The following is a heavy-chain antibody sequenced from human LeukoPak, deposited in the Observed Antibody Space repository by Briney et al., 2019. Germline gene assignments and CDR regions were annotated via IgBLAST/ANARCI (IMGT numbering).Heavy chain of an antibody. V-gene: IGHV1-69*05. CDR1: GGTFSSYA. J-gene: IGHJ4*02. D-gene: IGHD6-13*01. CDR3: ARDLGSSSWYGL. CDR2: IIPIFGTA. Sequence: SVKVSCKASGGTFSSYAISWVRQAPGQGLEWMGGIIPIFGTANYAQKFQGRVTITTDESTSTAYMELSSLRSEDTGVYYCARDLGSSSWYGLWGQGTLVTVSS.